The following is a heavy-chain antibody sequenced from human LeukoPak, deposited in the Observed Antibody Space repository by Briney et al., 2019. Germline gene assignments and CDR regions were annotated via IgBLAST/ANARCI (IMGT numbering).Heavy chain of an antibody. J-gene: IGHJ6*03. CDR3: ARGVGYSYGYFYYYYYMDV. Sequence: SETLSLTCTVSGGSISSSSYYWGWIRQPPGKGLEWIGSIYYSGSTNYNPSLKSRVTMSVDTSKNQFSLKLSSVTAADTAVYYCARGVGYSYGYFYYYYYMDVWGKGTTVTISS. CDR1: GGSISSSSYY. CDR2: IYYSGST. V-gene: IGHV4-39*07. D-gene: IGHD5-18*01.